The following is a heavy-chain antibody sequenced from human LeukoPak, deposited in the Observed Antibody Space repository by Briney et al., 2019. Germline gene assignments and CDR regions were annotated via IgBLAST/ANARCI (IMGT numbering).Heavy chain of an antibody. CDR3: ASSSTSCYRCSYDY. V-gene: IGHV1-69*05. CDR2: IIPIFGTA. D-gene: IGHD2-2*02. CDR1: GGTFGSYA. Sequence: ASVKVSCKASGGTFGSYAISWVRQAPGQGLEWMGGIIPIFGTANYAQKFQGRVTITTDESTSTAYMELSSLRSEDRAVYYCASSSTSCYRCSYDYWGQGTLVTVSS. J-gene: IGHJ4*02.